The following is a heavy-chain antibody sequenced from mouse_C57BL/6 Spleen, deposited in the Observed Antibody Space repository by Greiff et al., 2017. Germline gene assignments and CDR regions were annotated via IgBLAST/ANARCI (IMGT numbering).Heavy chain of an antibody. CDR1: GYSITSGYY. J-gene: IGHJ2*01. D-gene: IGHD1-3*01. CDR3: ARDKGDY. Sequence: EVKLMESGPGLVKPSQSLSLTCSVTGYSITSGYYWNLIRQFPGNKLEWMGYISYDGSNNYNPSLKNRISITRDTSKNQFFLKLNSVTTEDTATYYCARDKGDYWGQGTTLTVSS. V-gene: IGHV3-6*01. CDR2: ISYDGSN.